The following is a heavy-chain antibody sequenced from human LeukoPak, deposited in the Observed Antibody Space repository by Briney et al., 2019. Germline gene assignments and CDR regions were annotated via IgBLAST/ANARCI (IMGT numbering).Heavy chain of an antibody. J-gene: IGHJ5*02. Sequence: ASVKVSCKASGYTFTSYDINWVRQATGQGLEWMGWMNPNSGNTGYAQKFQGRVTMTRNTSISTAYMELSSLRSEDMAVYYCARAMGIAVTGTLWFDPWGQGTLVTVSS. CDR2: MNPNSGNT. CDR3: ARAMGIAVTGTLWFDP. V-gene: IGHV1-8*01. D-gene: IGHD6-19*01. CDR1: GYTFTSYD.